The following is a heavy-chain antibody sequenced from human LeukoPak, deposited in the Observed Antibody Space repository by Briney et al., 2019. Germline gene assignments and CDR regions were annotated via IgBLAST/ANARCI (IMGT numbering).Heavy chain of an antibody. Sequence: GRSLRLPCAASGFTFSSYAMHWVRQAPGKGLEWVAVISYDGSNKYYADSVKGRFTISRDNSKNTLYLQMNSLRAEDTAVYYCARDWGTVTTAYYFDYWGQGTLVTVSS. CDR1: GFTFSSYA. CDR3: ARDWGTVTTAYYFDY. J-gene: IGHJ4*02. CDR2: ISYDGSNK. V-gene: IGHV3-30-3*01. D-gene: IGHD4-17*01.